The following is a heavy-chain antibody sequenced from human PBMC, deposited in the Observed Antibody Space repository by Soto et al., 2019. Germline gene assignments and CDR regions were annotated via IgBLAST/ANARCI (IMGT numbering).Heavy chain of an antibody. Sequence: PSETLSLTCAVYGGSFSNYYWSWIRQPPGKGLEWIGQINHRGSTNYNPSLKSRVTISVDTSRNQFSLKLSPVTAADTAVYYCARSPTRTNYADRFDPWGQGTMVTVSS. D-gene: IGHD4-4*01. CDR3: ARSPTRTNYADRFDP. CDR1: GGSFSNYY. V-gene: IGHV4-34*01. CDR2: INHRGST. J-gene: IGHJ5*02.